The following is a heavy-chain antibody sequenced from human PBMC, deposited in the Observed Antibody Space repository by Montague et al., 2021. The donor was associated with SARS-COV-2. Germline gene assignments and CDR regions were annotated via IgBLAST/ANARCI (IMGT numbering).Heavy chain of an antibody. D-gene: IGHD3-9*01. CDR2: ISSNGGST. CDR1: GFTFSSYA. Sequence: SLRLSCAASGFTFSSYAMHWVRQAPGKGLEYVSAISSNGGSTYYANSVKGRFTISRDNSKNTLYLQMGNLRAEDMAVYYCARGGGYDILTGYLDDAFDIWGQGTMVTVSS. J-gene: IGHJ3*02. V-gene: IGHV3-64*01. CDR3: ARGGGYDILTGYLDDAFDI.